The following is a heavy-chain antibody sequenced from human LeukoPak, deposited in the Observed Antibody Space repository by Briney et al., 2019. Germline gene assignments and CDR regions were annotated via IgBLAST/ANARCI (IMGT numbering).Heavy chain of an antibody. V-gene: IGHV1-18*01. CDR1: GYTFTKNA. CDR3: ARDRRSSWFGGSQAFDI. D-gene: IGHD6-13*01. J-gene: IGHJ3*02. CDR2: VSTYNGDT. Sequence: ASVKVSCKASGYTFTKNAMNWVRQAPGQGLEWMGWVSTYNGDTKYAQNFQDRVTMTRDTSTTTVYMELRGLRSDDTAVYYCARDRRSSWFGGSQAFDIWGQGTMVTVSS.